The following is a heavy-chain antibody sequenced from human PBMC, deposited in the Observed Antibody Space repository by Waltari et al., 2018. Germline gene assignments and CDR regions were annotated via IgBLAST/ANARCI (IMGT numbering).Heavy chain of an antibody. CDR2: IYHSGST. Sequence: QVQLQESGPGLVKPSETLSLTCAVSGYSISSGYYWGWIRQPPGKGLEWIGSIYHSGSTDYNTSLKSRVTISVDTSKNQFSLKLSSVTAADTAVYYWARSGYGPDAFDIWGQGKMVTVSS. V-gene: IGHV4-38-2*01. CDR1: GYSISSGYY. CDR3: ARSGYGPDAFDI. D-gene: IGHD5-12*01. J-gene: IGHJ3*02.